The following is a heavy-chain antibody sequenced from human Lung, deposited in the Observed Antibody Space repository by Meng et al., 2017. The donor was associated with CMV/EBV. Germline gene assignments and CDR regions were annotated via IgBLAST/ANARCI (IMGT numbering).Heavy chain of an antibody. J-gene: IGHJ1*01. Sequence: QVQVWGSGLGLVTQSENLSLTSAVSGYSITNHNWWGWVPQNQGKGLEWIGEIRDRGSNAYNPYLKSRVSMSIDKSKNQFSLKLTSVTAADTAVYHCLRRSGGSVWGQGTLVTVSS. CDR3: LRRSGGSV. CDR2: IRDRGSN. CDR1: GYSITNHNW. V-gene: IGHV4-4*02. D-gene: IGHD3-10*01.